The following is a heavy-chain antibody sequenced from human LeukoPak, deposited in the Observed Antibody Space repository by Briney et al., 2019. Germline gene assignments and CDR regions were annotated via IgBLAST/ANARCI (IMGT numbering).Heavy chain of an antibody. D-gene: IGHD6-19*01. Sequence: SVMVSCKASGGTFSSYAISWVRQAPGQGLEWMGGIIPIFGTANYAQKFQGRVTITADESTSTAYMELSSLRSEDTAVYYCARWAGIAVAASYYFDYWXQGTLVTVSS. CDR1: GGTFSSYA. J-gene: IGHJ4*02. V-gene: IGHV1-69*13. CDR3: ARWAGIAVAASYYFDY. CDR2: IIPIFGTA.